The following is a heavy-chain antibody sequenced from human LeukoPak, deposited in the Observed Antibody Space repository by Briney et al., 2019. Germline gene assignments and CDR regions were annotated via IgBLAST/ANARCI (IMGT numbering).Heavy chain of an antibody. CDR3: ARLAAKTVEY. V-gene: IGHV4-39*07. D-gene: IGHD2-15*01. CDR1: GGSIGRSSYY. Sequence: ASETLSLTCTVSGGSIGRSSYYWGWIRQPPGKGLEWIGNIYYSGSTDYNPSLKSRVTISVDTSKNQFSLNLSSVTAADTAVYYCARLAAKTVEYWGQGTLVTVSS. CDR2: IYYSGST. J-gene: IGHJ4*02.